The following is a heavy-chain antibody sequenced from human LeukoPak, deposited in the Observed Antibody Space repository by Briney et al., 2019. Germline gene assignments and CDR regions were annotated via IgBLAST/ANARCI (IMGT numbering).Heavy chain of an antibody. Sequence: ASVKVSCKASGYTFTGYYMYWVRQAPGQGLEWMGWINPNSGGTNYAQKFQGRVTMTRDTSISTAYMELSRLRSDDTAVYYCARDRGSSWYDWFDPWGQGTLVTVSS. J-gene: IGHJ5*02. CDR3: ARDRGSSWYDWFDP. D-gene: IGHD6-13*01. V-gene: IGHV1-2*02. CDR2: INPNSGGT. CDR1: GYTFTGYY.